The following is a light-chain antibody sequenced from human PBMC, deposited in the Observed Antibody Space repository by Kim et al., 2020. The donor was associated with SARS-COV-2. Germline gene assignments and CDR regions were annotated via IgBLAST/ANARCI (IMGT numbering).Light chain of an antibody. Sequence: GQMVTISCAVTSVTLVPYPAFWHQQLQGLSPYPFIYRNSERPSGVSDRFAGSKSGTSASLAIGGLQSEDEVDYYCAAWDDSLNGGVFGGGTRLTVL. J-gene: IGLJ3*02. CDR2: RNS. V-gene: IGLV1-44*01. CDR1: SVTLVPYP. CDR3: AAWDDSLNGGV.